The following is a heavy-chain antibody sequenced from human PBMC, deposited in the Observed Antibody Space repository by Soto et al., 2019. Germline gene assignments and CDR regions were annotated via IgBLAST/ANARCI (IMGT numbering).Heavy chain of an antibody. CDR3: ARGGEYCSGGTCYLDN. CDR1: GFTFSDYY. Sequence: QVQLVESGGGLVKPGGSLRLSCVASGFTFSDYYMNWIRQAPGKGLEWVSHISGGDTYTNYADSVKGRFTISRDNAKNSLSLQLNSLRVEDTAVYYCARGGEYCSGGTCYLDNWGQGILVTVSS. D-gene: IGHD2-15*01. J-gene: IGHJ4*02. V-gene: IGHV3-11*05. CDR2: ISGGDTYT.